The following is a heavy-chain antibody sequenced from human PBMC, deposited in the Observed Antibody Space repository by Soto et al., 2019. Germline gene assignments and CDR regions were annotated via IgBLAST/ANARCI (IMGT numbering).Heavy chain of an antibody. CDR3: ASVRRHIGGVTALPSYFDY. CDR2: MFYSGTT. CDR1: GDSISSSSYY. V-gene: IGHV4-39*01. D-gene: IGHD2-21*02. Sequence: QLQLQESGPGLVKPSETLSLTCAVSGDSISSSSYYWGWIRQPPGTGLEWIGSMFYSGTTYYNPSLKSRVTISGDTSKNQLSLRLNSATAADTAVYYCASVRRHIGGVTALPSYFDYWGQGTLVTVSS. J-gene: IGHJ4*02.